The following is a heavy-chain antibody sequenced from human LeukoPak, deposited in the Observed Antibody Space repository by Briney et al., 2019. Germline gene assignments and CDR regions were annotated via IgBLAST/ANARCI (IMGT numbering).Heavy chain of an antibody. CDR3: ARVPEGGDLGDAFDI. J-gene: IGHJ3*02. V-gene: IGHV4-34*01. CDR1: GGSFSGYY. CDR2: INHSGST. D-gene: IGHD3-16*01. Sequence: SETLSLTCAVYGGSFSGYYWSWIRQPPGKGLEWIGEINHSGSTNYNPSLKSRVTISVDTSKNQFSLKLSSVTAADTAAYYCARVPEGGDLGDAFDIWGQGTMVTVSS.